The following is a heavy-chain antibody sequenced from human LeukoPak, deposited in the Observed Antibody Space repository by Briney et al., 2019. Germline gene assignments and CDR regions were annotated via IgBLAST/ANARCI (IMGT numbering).Heavy chain of an antibody. CDR3: ARNPVPYGSPFDY. Sequence: GESLKISCKGSGFSFTSYWIGWVRQMPGKGLEWMGIIYPGDSDTRYSPSFQGQVTISADKSISTAYLQWSSLKASDTAMYYCARNPVPYGSPFDYWGQGTLVTVSS. V-gene: IGHV5-51*01. CDR2: IYPGDSDT. J-gene: IGHJ4*02. CDR1: GFSFTSYW. D-gene: IGHD4-17*01.